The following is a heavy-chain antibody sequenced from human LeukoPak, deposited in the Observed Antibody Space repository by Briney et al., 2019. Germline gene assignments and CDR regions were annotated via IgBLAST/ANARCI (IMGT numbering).Heavy chain of an antibody. D-gene: IGHD5-24*01. CDR1: GYTFTSYY. CDR2: INPSGGST. Sequence: GASVKVSCKASGYTFTSYYMHWVRQAPGQGLEWMGIINPSGGSTSYAQKFQGRVTMTRDTSTSIVYMELSSLRSEDTAVYYCASEPVEMATTPSYWGQGTLVTISS. CDR3: ASEPVEMATTPSY. V-gene: IGHV1-46*01. J-gene: IGHJ4*02.